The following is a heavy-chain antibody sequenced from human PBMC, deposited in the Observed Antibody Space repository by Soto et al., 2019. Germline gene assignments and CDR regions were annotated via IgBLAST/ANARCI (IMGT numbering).Heavy chain of an antibody. Sequence: QITLNESGPTQVKPRQTLTLTCTFSGFSLTTSGVGVGWIRQSPGKAPEWLALIYWDDDKRYSPSLKSRLTITKAPSKSQVVLTMAYLDPADTATYYCAHRVLRTVFGLVTTTAIYFDFWGQGTPVAVSS. CDR3: AHRVLRTVFGLVTTTAIYFDF. CDR1: GFSLTTSGVG. J-gene: IGHJ4*02. CDR2: IYWDDDK. D-gene: IGHD3-3*01. V-gene: IGHV2-5*02.